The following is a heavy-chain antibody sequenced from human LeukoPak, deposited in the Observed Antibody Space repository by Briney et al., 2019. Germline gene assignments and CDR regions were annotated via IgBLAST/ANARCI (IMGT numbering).Heavy chain of an antibody. CDR2: IFHSGST. V-gene: IGHV4-4*02. CDR3: AGMIEWFLTDAFDI. CDR1: GGSISNENW. D-gene: IGHD3-3*01. Sequence: SETLSLTCAVSGGSISNENWWSWVRQPPGKGLEWIGEIFHSGSTNYNPSLKSRVTISVDTSKNQFSLNLTSVTAADTAVYYCAGMIEWFLTDAFDIWGQGTMVTVSS. J-gene: IGHJ3*02.